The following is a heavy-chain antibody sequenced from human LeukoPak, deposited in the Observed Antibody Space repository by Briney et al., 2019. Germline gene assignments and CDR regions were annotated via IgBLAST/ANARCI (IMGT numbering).Heavy chain of an antibody. CDR1: GGSFSGYY. CDR2: INHSGST. Sequence: SETLSLTCAVYGGSFSGYYWCWIRQPPGKGLEWTGEINHSGSTNYNPSLKSRVTISVDTSKNQFSLKLSSVTAADTAVYYCARARITIFGVVIMFGYYFDYWGQGTLVTVSS. CDR3: ARARITIFGVVIMFGYYFDY. V-gene: IGHV4-34*01. J-gene: IGHJ4*02. D-gene: IGHD3-3*01.